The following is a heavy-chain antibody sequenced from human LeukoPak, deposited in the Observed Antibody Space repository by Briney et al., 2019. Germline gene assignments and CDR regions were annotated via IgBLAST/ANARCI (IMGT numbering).Heavy chain of an antibody. CDR3: ARRAGGYSHPYDY. D-gene: IGHD4-23*01. CDR2: IYSGGTT. CDR1: GFTPISYW. Sequence: GGSLRLSCAVSGFTPISYWMTWVRQAPGKGLEWVSLIYSGGTTYYADSVKGRFTISRDNSKNTLYLQMNSLRAEDTAVYYCARRAGGYSHPYDYWGQGILVTVSS. V-gene: IGHV3-53*01. J-gene: IGHJ4*02.